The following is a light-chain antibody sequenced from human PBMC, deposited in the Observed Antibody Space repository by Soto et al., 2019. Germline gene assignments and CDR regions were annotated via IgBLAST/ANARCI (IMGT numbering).Light chain of an antibody. V-gene: IGLV4-69*01. CDR3: QTWGTGIQV. CDR1: SGHSSYA. J-gene: IGLJ2*01. CDR2: LNSDGSH. Sequence: QPELTQSPSASASLGASVKLTCTLSSGHSSYAIAWHQQQPEKGPRYLMKLNSDGSHSKGDGIPDRFSGSSSGAERYLTISSLQSEDEADYYCQTWGTGIQVFGGGTKLTVL.